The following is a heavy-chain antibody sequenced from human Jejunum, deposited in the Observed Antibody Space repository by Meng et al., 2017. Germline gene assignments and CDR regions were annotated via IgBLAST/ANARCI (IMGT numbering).Heavy chain of an antibody. CDR3: ARVDSSASFDY. Sequence: QVQLQESGPGLVKPSGALSLTFAVSGASISSSNWWSWVRQSPGKGLEWIGEIYHRGNINYNPSLKSRVTISVDKSKNQFSLKLNSVTAADTAVYYCARVDSSASFDYWGQGTLVTVSS. D-gene: IGHD6-6*01. CDR2: IYHRGNI. V-gene: IGHV4-4*02. CDR1: GASISSSNW. J-gene: IGHJ4*02.